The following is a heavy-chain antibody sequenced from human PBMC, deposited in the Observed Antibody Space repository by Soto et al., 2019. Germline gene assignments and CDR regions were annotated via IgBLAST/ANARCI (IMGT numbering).Heavy chain of an antibody. CDR3: ARTVGAAYYFDF. V-gene: IGHV4-4*07. Sequence: QVQLQESGPGLVKPSETLSLTCNVSGGSMSRYYWSWIRQSAGKGLEWIGRVWTSGSTNYNPSLKSRVTMSIDTSNNHFSLKLNSVTAADTAVYYCARTVGAAYYFDFWGQGTLVTVSS. CDR2: VWTSGST. CDR1: GGSMSRYY. D-gene: IGHD1-26*01. J-gene: IGHJ4*02.